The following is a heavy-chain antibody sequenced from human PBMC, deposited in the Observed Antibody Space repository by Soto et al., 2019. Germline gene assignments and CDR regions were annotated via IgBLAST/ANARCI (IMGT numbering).Heavy chain of an antibody. CDR3: AKDVQMELLGSPFDY. V-gene: IGHV3-30*18. CDR2: ISYDGSNK. D-gene: IGHD1-7*01. Sequence: GGSLRLSCAASGFTFSSYGMHWVRQAPGKGLEWVAVISYDGSNKYYADSVKGRFTISRDNSKNTLYLQMNSLRAEDTAVYYCAKDVQMELLGSPFDYWGQGTLVTVSS. J-gene: IGHJ4*02. CDR1: GFTFSSYG.